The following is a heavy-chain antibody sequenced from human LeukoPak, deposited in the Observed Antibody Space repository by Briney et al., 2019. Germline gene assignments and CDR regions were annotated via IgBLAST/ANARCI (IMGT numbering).Heavy chain of an antibody. CDR3: ARSDYDFWSGYSGGFDP. D-gene: IGHD3-3*01. J-gene: IGHJ5*02. CDR2: IYTSGST. CDR1: GGSISSYY. V-gene: IGHV4-4*07. Sequence: PSETRSLTCTVSGGSISSYYWSWIRQPAGKGLECIGRIYTSGSTNYNPSLKSRVTMSIDTSKNQFSLKLSSVTAADTAVYYCARSDYDFWSGYSGGFDPWGQGTLVTVSS.